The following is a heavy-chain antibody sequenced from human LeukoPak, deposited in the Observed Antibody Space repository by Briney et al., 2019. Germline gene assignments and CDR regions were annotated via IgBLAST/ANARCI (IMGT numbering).Heavy chain of an antibody. CDR2: IKQDGSEK. D-gene: IGHD4-17*01. J-gene: IGHJ4*02. CDR1: GLTLSSDC. Sequence: GGSLRLSCAASGLTLSSDCMSWVRPAPGKGLEWVANIKQDGSEKYYVDSVEGRFTISRDNAKNSLYLQMNSLRAEDTAVYYCAREGYGPLDFWGQGTLVTVSS. CDR3: AREGYGPLDF. V-gene: IGHV3-7*01.